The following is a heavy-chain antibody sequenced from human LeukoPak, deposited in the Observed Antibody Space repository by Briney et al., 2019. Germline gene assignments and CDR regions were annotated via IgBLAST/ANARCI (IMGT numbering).Heavy chain of an antibody. V-gene: IGHV1-2*02. CDR2: TNPNSGGT. J-gene: IGHJ5*02. CDR1: GYTFTGYY. D-gene: IGHD2-15*01. CDR3: ARDAEGYCSGGSCYNWFDP. Sequence: ASVKVSCKASGYTFTGYYMHWVRQAPGQGLEWMGWTNPNSGGTNYAQKFQGRVTMTRDTSISTAYMELSRLRSDDTAVYYCARDAEGYCSGGSCYNWFDPWGQGTLVTVSS.